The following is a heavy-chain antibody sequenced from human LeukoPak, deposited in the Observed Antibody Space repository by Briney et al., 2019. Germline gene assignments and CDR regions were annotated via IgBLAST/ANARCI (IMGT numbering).Heavy chain of an antibody. J-gene: IGHJ4*02. CDR3: AKYGSGSYPPLDY. V-gene: IGHV4-61*01. CDR1: GGSISSSSYY. CDR2: IYYSGST. D-gene: IGHD3-10*01. Sequence: SETLSLTCTVSGGSISSSSYYWTWIRQPPGKGLEWIGNIYYSGSTNYNPSLKSRVTMSVDTSKNQFSLKLSSVTAADTAVYYCAKYGSGSYPPLDYWGQGTLVTVSS.